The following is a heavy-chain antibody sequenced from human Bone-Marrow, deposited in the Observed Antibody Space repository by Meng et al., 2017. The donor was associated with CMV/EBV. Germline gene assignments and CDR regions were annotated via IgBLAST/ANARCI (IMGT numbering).Heavy chain of an antibody. CDR1: GCTFCSYA. J-gene: IGHJ4*02. CDR2: ISGSGGST. Sequence: EVQLXXXXXGLVXPXXXLRLXCAASGCTFCSYAMSWVRQAPGKGLEWVSAISGSGGSTYYADSVKGRFTISRDNSKNTLYLQMNSLRAEDTAVYYCAKNYGSGSYYWDWGQGTLVTVSS. D-gene: IGHD3-10*01. V-gene: IGHV3-23*01. CDR3: AKNYGSGSYYWD.